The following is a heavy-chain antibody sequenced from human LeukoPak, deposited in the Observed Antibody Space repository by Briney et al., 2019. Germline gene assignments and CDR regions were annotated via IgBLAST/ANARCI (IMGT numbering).Heavy chain of an antibody. V-gene: IGHV4-34*01. CDR3: ASGDFWSGYWVY. D-gene: IGHD3-3*01. Sequence: SETLSLTCAVYGGSFSGYYWSWIRQPPGKGLEWIGEINHSGSTNYNPSLKSRVTISVDTSKNPFSLKLSSVTAADTAVYYCASGDFWSGYWVYWGQGTLVTVSS. CDR1: GGSFSGYY. CDR2: INHSGST. J-gene: IGHJ4*02.